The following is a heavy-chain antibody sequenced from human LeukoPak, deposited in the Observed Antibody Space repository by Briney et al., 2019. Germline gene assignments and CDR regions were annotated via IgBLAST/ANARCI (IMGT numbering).Heavy chain of an antibody. D-gene: IGHD3-10*01. J-gene: IGHJ4*02. Sequence: SETLSLTCTVSGGSLSSGSYYWSWIRQPAGKGLEWIGRIYTSGSTNYNPSLKSRVTISVDTSKNQFSLKLSSVTAADTAVYYCARDYASGDLYYWGQGTLVTVSS. V-gene: IGHV4-61*02. CDR3: ARDYASGDLYY. CDR2: IYTSGST. CDR1: GGSLSSGSYY.